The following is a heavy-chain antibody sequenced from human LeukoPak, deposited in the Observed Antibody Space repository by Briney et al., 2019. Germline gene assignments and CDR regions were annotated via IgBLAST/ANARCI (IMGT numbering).Heavy chain of an antibody. V-gene: IGHV1-69*05. Sequence: SVKVSCKASGGTFSSYAISWVRQAPGQGLEWMGGIIPIFGTANYAQKFQGRVTITTDESTSTAYMELSSLRSEDTAVYYCATTITIFGVVIPDYYYYYMDVWGKGTTVTVSS. J-gene: IGHJ6*03. CDR1: GGTFSSYA. CDR2: IIPIFGTA. CDR3: ATTITIFGVVIPDYYYYYMDV. D-gene: IGHD3-3*01.